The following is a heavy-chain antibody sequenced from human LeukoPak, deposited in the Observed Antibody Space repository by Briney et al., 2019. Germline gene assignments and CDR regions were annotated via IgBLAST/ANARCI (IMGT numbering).Heavy chain of an antibody. CDR3: ARTHFDSLGWFDP. J-gene: IGHJ5*02. D-gene: IGHD3-9*01. CDR2: INYSGST. V-gene: IGHV4-39*07. Sequence: PSETLSLTCTVSGGSMRSSNFYWGWIRQPPGKGLEWIGNINYSGSTYYNPSVKSRATLSVDVSKNRFSLNLTSVTAADTALYFCARTHFDSLGWFDPWGQGIQVIVSS. CDR1: GGSMRSSNFY.